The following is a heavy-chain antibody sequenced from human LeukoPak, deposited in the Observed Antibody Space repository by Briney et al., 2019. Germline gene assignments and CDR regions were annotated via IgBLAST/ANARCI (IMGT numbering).Heavy chain of an antibody. J-gene: IGHJ5*02. CDR2: FDPEDGET. D-gene: IGHD3-10*01. Sequence: ASVKVSCKVSGYTLTELSMHWVRQAPGKGLEWMGGFDPEDGETIYAQKFQGRVTMTEDTSTDTAYMELSSLRSEDTAVYYCATTTMVRGSYNWFDPWGQGTLVTVSS. V-gene: IGHV1-24*01. CDR1: GYTLTELS. CDR3: ATTTMVRGSYNWFDP.